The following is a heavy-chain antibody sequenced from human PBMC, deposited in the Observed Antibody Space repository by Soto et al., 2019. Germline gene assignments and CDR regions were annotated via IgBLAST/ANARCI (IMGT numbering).Heavy chain of an antibody. Sequence: GESLKISCKGSGYSFTSYWISWVRQMPGKGLEWMGRIDPSDSYTNYSPSFQGHVTISADKSISTAYLQWSSLKASDTAMYYCARHGIDVWDYGMDVWGQGXTVTVSS. V-gene: IGHV5-10-1*01. CDR2: IDPSDSYT. CDR3: ARHGIDVWDYGMDV. J-gene: IGHJ6*02. D-gene: IGHD1-20*01. CDR1: GYSFTSYW.